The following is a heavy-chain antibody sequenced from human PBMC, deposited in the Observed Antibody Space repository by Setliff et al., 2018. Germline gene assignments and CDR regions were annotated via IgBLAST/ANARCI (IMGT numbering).Heavy chain of an antibody. J-gene: IGHJ3*02. CDR1: GFSFSSYA. Sequence: LRLSCAASGFSFSSYAMNWVRQAPGKGLEWVSGISGGGSRTYYADSVKGRVTISRDNSKDTLYLQMNIVRAEDTAVYYCTKDSSGRDAFDIWGQGTMVT. CDR2: ISGGGSRT. CDR3: TKDSSGRDAFDI. D-gene: IGHD3-22*01. V-gene: IGHV3-23*01.